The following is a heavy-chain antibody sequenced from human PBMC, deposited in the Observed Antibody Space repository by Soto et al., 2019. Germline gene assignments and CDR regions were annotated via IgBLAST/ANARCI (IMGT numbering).Heavy chain of an antibody. V-gene: IGHV4-30-4*01. D-gene: IGHD2-15*01. Sequence: QVQLQESGPGLVKPSQTLSLTCTVSGGSISSGDYYWSWIRQPPGKGLEWIGYIYYSGSTYYNPSLKSRVTISVDTSKNQFSLKLSSVTAADTAVYYCARGGVAVAGTGGVWFDPWGQGTLVTVSS. CDR2: IYYSGST. CDR3: ARGGVAVAGTGGVWFDP. J-gene: IGHJ5*02. CDR1: GGSISSGDYY.